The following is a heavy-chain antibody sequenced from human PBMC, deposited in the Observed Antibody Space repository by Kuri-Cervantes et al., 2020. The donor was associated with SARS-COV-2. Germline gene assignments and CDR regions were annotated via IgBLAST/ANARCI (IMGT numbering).Heavy chain of an antibody. CDR2: IKPNSGGT. V-gene: IGHV1-2*04. D-gene: IGHD3-22*01. J-gene: IGHJ3*01. Sequence: ASVKVSCKASGYTFTGYYMHWVRQAPGQGLEWMGWIKPNSGGTNYAQKFQGWVTMTRDTSISTVYMELSRLRSDDTAVYYCARSPPFRRLVVISQGRAFELLGQGTMVTVSS. CDR1: GYTFTGYY. CDR3: ARSPPFRRLVVISQGRAFEL.